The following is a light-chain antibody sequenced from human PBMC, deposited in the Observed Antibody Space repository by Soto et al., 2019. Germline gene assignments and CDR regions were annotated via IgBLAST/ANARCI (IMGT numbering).Light chain of an antibody. V-gene: IGKV1-39*01. J-gene: IGKJ4*01. CDR2: AAS. CDR3: QLSYSTPLT. CDR1: QSISSY. Sequence: DIQMTQSPSSLSASVGDRVTITCRASQSISSYLNWYQQKPGKAPKLLIYAASSLQSGVPSRFSGSGSGTDFTLTISSLQPEDFATYYCQLSYSTPLTLGGGTKVQIK.